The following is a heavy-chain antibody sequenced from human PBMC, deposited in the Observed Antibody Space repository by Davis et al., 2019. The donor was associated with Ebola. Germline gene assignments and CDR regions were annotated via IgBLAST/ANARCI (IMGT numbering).Heavy chain of an antibody. CDR2: ISYDGSNK. J-gene: IGHJ6*02. V-gene: IGHV3-30*18. CDR1: GFTFSSYG. Sequence: GESLKISCAASGFTFSSYGTHWVRQAPGKGLEWVAVISYDGSNKYYADSVKGRFTISRDNSKNSLYLQMNSLRTEDTALYYCAKDIGEERSNIFYYYYGMDVWGQGTTVTVSS. CDR3: AKDIGEERSNIFYYYYGMDV. D-gene: IGHD3-10*01.